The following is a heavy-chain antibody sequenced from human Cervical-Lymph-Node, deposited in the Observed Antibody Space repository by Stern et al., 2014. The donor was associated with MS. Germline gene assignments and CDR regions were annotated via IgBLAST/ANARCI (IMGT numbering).Heavy chain of an antibody. D-gene: IGHD5-18*01. CDR1: GFIFSNYG. CDR3: VREGGYSFGYWFDP. CDR2: IWYDGSHE. V-gene: IGHV3-33*01. J-gene: IGHJ5*02. Sequence: VQLVESGGGVVQPGRSLRLSCVASGFIFSNYGMHWVRQAPGKGLGWVAVIWYDGSHEDYADSVKGRFTVSRDNSKNMVYLQMNSLGVEDTAMYYCVREGGYSFGYWFDPWGQGTRVTVSS.